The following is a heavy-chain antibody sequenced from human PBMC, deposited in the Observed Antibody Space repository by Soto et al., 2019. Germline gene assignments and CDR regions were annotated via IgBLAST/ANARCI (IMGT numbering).Heavy chain of an antibody. V-gene: IGHV3-23*01. Sequence: EVQLLESGGNLVQPGGSLRLSCGASGFTFSSCAMAWVRQAPGKGLEWVSTISQSGGATYFADSVKGRFTISRDNLKNTVYLQRNNLTAEDTAVYFCAKGVAASGTSPLFEEWGQGTLVTVSS. D-gene: IGHD6-13*01. CDR1: GFTFSSCA. J-gene: IGHJ4*02. CDR2: ISQSGGAT. CDR3: AKGVAASGTSPLFEE.